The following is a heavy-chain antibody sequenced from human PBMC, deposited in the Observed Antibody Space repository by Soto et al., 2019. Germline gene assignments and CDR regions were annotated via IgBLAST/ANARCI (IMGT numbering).Heavy chain of an antibody. CDR3: VRDYDILTAYQYYFDY. D-gene: IGHD3-9*01. Sequence: ASVKVSCKASGYTFTNYYMHWVRQAPGQGLEWMGIINPSVGSTTYAQRFQGRFTITRDTSTSTVYMELSSPRSEDTAVYYCVRDYDILTAYQYYFDYWGQGTLVTVSS. V-gene: IGHV1-46*01. J-gene: IGHJ4*02. CDR2: INPSVGST. CDR1: GYTFTNYY.